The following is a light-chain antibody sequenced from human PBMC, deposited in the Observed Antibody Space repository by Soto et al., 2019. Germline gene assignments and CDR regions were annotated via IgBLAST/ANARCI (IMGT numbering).Light chain of an antibody. CDR2: LNSDGSH. V-gene: IGLV4-69*01. CDR3: QTWGTGIRV. Sequence: QPVLTQSPSASASLGASVKLTCTLSSGHSNYAIAWHQQQPEKGPRYLMKLNSDGSHRKGDGIPDRFSGSSSGAERYLTISILQSEDEADYYCQTWGTGIRVFGTGTKLTVL. J-gene: IGLJ1*01. CDR1: SGHSNYA.